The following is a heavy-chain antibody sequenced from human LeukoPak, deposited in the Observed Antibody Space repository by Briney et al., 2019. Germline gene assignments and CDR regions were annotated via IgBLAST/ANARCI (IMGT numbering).Heavy chain of an antibody. J-gene: IGHJ4*02. D-gene: IGHD2-2*01. CDR1: GYTFSNFG. V-gene: IGHV1-18*01. CDR3: ARDGTSTDDY. Sequence: ASVKVSCKASGYTFSNFGISWVRQAPGRGLEWMGWISGNNDNPNYGQKFQGRLTVTTDSSTNTAYMELRNLRSDDTAVYYCARDGTSTDDYWGQGTLVTVSS. CDR2: ISGNNDNP.